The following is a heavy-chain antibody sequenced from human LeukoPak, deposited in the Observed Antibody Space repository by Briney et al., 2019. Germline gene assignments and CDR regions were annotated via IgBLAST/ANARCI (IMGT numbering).Heavy chain of an antibody. J-gene: IGHJ4*02. CDR1: GASISSYY. D-gene: IGHD3-22*01. V-gene: IGHV4-59*01. Sequence: PSETLSLTCTVSGASISSYYWSWIRQPPGKGLEWIGYLFYTGSVNYSPSLKSRVTISVHASENQFSLKLSSVTAADTAVYYCARAGSGYSLDYWGRGTLVTVSA. CDR3: ARAGSGYSLDY. CDR2: LFYTGSV.